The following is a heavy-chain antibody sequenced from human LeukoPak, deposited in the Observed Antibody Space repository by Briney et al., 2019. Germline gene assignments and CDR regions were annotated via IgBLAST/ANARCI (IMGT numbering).Heavy chain of an antibody. D-gene: IGHD2-21*01. J-gene: IGHJ5*02. CDR2: IFTSGST. CDR3: ATSHDVKTAPYDL. V-gene: IGHV4-4*09. Sequence: SETLSLTCTVSGGSISSYCWSWVRQPPGKGLEWIGYIFTSGSTDYNPSLKSRVTMSVDTSKNQLSMELRFLTAADAAVYYCATSHDVKTAPYDLWGQGTLVTVSS. CDR1: GGSISSYC.